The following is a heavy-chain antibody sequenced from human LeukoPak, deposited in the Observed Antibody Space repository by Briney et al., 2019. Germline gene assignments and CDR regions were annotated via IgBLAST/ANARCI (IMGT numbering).Heavy chain of an antibody. CDR3: ARDNARGGTAARLHY. CDR2: IYSGGST. Sequence: GGSLRLSCAASGFTVSSNYMSWVRQAPGKGLEWVSVIYSGGSTYYADSVTGRFTISRANSKNTLYLQMNSLRAEDTAVYYCARDNARGGTAARLHYWGQGTLVTVSS. D-gene: IGHD6-6*01. V-gene: IGHV3-66*01. CDR1: GFTVSSNY. J-gene: IGHJ4*02.